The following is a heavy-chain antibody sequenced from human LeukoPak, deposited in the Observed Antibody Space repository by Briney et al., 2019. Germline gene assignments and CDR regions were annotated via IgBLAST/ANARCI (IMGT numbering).Heavy chain of an antibody. Sequence: PGGSLRLSCAASGFTFSDYRMNWVRHAPGKGLEWVSYISGSSSEIYYADSVKGRFTISRDNAKNSLYLQMISLRAEDTAVYYCARDFITGTTNDYWGQGTLVTVSS. V-gene: IGHV3-48*01. CDR2: ISGSSSEI. J-gene: IGHJ4*02. D-gene: IGHD1-7*01. CDR1: GFTFSDYR. CDR3: ARDFITGTTNDY.